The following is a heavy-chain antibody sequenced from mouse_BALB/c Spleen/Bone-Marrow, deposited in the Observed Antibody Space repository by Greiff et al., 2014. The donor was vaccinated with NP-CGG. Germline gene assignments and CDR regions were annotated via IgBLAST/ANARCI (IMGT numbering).Heavy chain of an antibody. Sequence: EVQLQQSGPGLVKPSQSLSLTCTVTGYSITSDYAWNWIRQFPGNKLEWMGYISYSGSTGYNPSLKSRISITRDTSKNQFFLQLNSVTTGDTATYYCARENYVSSAWFAYWGQGTLVTVSA. V-gene: IGHV3-2*02. D-gene: IGHD1-1*01. CDR2: ISYSGST. CDR3: ARENYVSSAWFAY. J-gene: IGHJ3*01. CDR1: GYSITSDYA.